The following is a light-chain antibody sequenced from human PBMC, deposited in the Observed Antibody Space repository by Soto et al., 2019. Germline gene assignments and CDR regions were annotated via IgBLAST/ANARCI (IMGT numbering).Light chain of an antibody. CDR3: QQHNSYSLT. CDR1: QSISSW. Sequence: DIQMTQSPSTLSASVGDRVTITCRASQSISSWLAWYQQKPGKAPKLLIYKASSLESGVPSRFSGSGSGTEFPLTISSLQPDDFATYYCQQHNSYSLTFGGGTKVEIK. J-gene: IGKJ4*01. V-gene: IGKV1-5*03. CDR2: KAS.